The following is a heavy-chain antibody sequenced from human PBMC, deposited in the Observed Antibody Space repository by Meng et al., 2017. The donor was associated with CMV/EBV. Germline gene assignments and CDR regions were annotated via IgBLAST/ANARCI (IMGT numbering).Heavy chain of an antibody. D-gene: IGHD3-3*01. J-gene: IGHJ4*02. CDR1: GLRFSSYW. V-gene: IGHV3-74*01. CDR3: ATFWSGYYKPWDEFDY. Sequence: GLRFSSYWMQWVREGQGQGLVWVSRINSDGSSTSYADSVKGRFTISRDNAKNTLYLQMNSLRAEDTDVYYCATFWSGYYKPWDEFDYWGQGTLVTVSS. CDR2: INSDGSST.